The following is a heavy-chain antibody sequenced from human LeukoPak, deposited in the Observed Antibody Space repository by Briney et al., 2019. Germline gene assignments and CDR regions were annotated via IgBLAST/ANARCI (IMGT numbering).Heavy chain of an antibody. CDR2: IIPIFGTA. J-gene: IGHJ5*02. D-gene: IGHD6-19*01. CDR3: ARDLSSKRSSPPGEFDP. CDR1: GGTFSSYA. V-gene: IGHV1-69*13. Sequence: ASAKVSCKASGGTFSSYAISWVRQAPGQGLEWMGGIIPIFGTANYAQKFQGRVTITADESTSTAYMELSSLRSEDTAVYYCARDLSSKRSSPPGEFDPWGQGTLVTVSS.